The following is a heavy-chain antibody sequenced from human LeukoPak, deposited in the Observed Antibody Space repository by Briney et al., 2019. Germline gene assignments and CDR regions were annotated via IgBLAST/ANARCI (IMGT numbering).Heavy chain of an antibody. Sequence: ASVKVSCKASGYTFTSYGISWVRQAPGQGLEWMGWISAYNGNTNYAQKLQGRVTMTTDTSTSTAYMELRSLRSEDTAVYYCARGWGTSRPPGPPHYYYMDVWGKGTTVTVSS. CDR3: ARGWGTSRPPGPPHYYYMDV. V-gene: IGHV1-18*01. CDR2: ISAYNGNT. J-gene: IGHJ6*03. D-gene: IGHD2-8*02. CDR1: GYTFTSYG.